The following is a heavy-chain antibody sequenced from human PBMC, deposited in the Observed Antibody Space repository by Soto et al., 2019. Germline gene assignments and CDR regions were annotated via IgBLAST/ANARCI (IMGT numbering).Heavy chain of an antibody. CDR3: ARGLRYFDWAKDDYYYYGMDV. CDR2: MNPNSGNT. D-gene: IGHD3-9*01. V-gene: IGHV1-8*01. J-gene: IGHJ6*02. CDR1: GYTFTSYD. Sequence: QVQLVQSGAEVKKPGASVKVSCKASGYTFTSYDINWVRQATGQGLEWMGWMNPNSGNTGYAQKFQGRVTMTRNTSISTAYMELSSLRSEDTAVYYCARGLRYFDWAKDDYYYYGMDVWGQGTTVTVSS.